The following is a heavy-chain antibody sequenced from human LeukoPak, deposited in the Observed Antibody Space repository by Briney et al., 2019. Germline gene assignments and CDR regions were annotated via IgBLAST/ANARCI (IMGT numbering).Heavy chain of an antibody. Sequence: PSKTLSLTCAVFGGSFSGYYWSWIRQPPGKGLEWMGEINHSGSTNYNPSLKSRVTISVDTSKNQFSLKLSSVTAADTAVYYCARGRGYGYPRYYYYNMDVWGKGTTVTVSS. CDR3: ARGRGYGYPRYYYYNMDV. CDR1: GGSFSGYY. J-gene: IGHJ6*03. V-gene: IGHV4-34*01. D-gene: IGHD5-18*01. CDR2: INHSGST.